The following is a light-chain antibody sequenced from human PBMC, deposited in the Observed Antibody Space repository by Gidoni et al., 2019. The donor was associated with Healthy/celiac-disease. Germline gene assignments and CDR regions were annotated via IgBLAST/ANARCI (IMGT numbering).Light chain of an antibody. CDR1: QCISNY. CDR2: AAS. CDR3: QKYNSAPWT. V-gene: IGKV1-27*01. J-gene: IGKJ1*01. Sequence: DIQMTQSPSSLSASVGDRVTITCRASQCISNYLAWYQQKPGKVPKLLIYAASTLQSGVPSRFSGRGAGTDFTLTISSLQPEDVATYYCQKYNSAPWTFGQGTKVEIK.